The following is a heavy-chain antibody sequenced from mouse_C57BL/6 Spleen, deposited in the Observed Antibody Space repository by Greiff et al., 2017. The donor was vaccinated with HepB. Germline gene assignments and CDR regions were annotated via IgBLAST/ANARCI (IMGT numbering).Heavy chain of an antibody. CDR3: SRMGSYDYDGFAY. V-gene: IGHV1-61*01. J-gene: IGHJ3*01. CDR2: IYPSDSET. D-gene: IGHD2-4*01. Sequence: VKLVESDAELVKPGASVKISCKVSGYTFTDHTIHWMKQRPGQGLEWIGNIYPSDSETHYNQKFKDKATLTVDKSSSTAYMQLSSLTSEDSAVYYCSRMGSYDYDGFAYWGQGTLVTVSA. CDR1: GYTFTDHT.